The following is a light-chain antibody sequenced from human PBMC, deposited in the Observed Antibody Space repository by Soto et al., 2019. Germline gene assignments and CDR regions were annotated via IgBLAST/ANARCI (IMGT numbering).Light chain of an antibody. CDR3: SSYTGSSTVK. V-gene: IGLV2-14*03. CDR1: SSDVGGYNY. J-gene: IGLJ2*01. Sequence: QSALTQPASVSGSPGQSITISCTGTSSDVGGYNYVSWYQQHPGKVPKLMIYDISNRPSGVSNRFSGSKSGNTASLTISGLQAEDEADYYCSSYTGSSTVKFGGGTKVTVL. CDR2: DIS.